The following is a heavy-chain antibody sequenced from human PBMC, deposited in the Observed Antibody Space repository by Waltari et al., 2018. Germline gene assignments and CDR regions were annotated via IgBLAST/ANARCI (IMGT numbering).Heavy chain of an antibody. CDR1: GFTFSSYN. J-gene: IGHJ4*02. D-gene: IGHD3-3*01. V-gene: IGHV3-21*01. Sequence: EVQLVESGGGLVKPGGSLRLSCAASGFTFSSYNKNWVRQAPGKGLEWVSSISSGSRYINYADSVKGRFTISRDNAKNSLYLQMNSLRAEYTAVYYCARDAAPYYDFWSGYDYYFDYWGQGTLVTVSS. CDR2: ISSGSRYI. CDR3: ARDAAPYYDFWSGYDYYFDY.